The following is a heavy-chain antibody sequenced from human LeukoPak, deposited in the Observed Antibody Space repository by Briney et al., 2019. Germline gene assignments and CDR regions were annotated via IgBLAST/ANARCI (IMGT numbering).Heavy chain of an antibody. D-gene: IGHD5-12*01. CDR1: GGSISSYY. CDR3: ARARAKRGYSGYDLDY. V-gene: IGHV4-59*01. J-gene: IGHJ4*02. Sequence: PSGTLSLTCTVSGGSISSYYWSWIRQPPGKGLEWIGYIYYSGSTNYNPSLKSRVTISVDTSKNQFSLKLSSVTAADTAVYYCARARAKRGYSGYDLDYWGQGTLVTVSS. CDR2: IYYSGST.